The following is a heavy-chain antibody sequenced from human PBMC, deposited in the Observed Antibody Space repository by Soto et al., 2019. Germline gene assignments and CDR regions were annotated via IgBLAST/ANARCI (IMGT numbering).Heavy chain of an antibody. CDR1: GFTFSDYY. D-gene: IGHD3-22*01. CDR2: ISSSGSTI. V-gene: IGHV3-11*01. CDR3: ARSPLPSYYYDSSGESEYFQH. Sequence: QVQLVESGGGLVKPGGSLRLSCAASGFTFSDYYMSWIRQAPGKGLEWGSYISSSGSTIYYADSVKGRFTISRDNAKNSLYLQMNSLRAEDTAVYYCARSPLPSYYYDSSGESEYFQHWGQGTLVTVSS. J-gene: IGHJ1*01.